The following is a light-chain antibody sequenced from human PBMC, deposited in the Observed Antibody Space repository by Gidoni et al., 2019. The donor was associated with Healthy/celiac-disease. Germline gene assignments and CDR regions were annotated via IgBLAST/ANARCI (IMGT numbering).Light chain of an antibody. V-gene: IGLV3-1*01. CDR1: KLGDKY. J-gene: IGLJ2*01. Sequence: SYELTQPPSVSVSPGQTASITCSGDKLGDKYACWYQQKTGQSPVLVIYQDSKRPSGIPERFSGSNSGNTATLTISGTQAMDEADYYCQAWDSSTAIFGGGTKLTV. CDR3: QAWDSSTAI. CDR2: QDS.